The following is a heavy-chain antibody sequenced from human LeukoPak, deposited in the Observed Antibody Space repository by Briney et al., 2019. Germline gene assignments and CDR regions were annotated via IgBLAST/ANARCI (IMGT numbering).Heavy chain of an antibody. CDR2: IIPIFGTA. CDR1: GGTFSSYA. CDR3: ARTPHDYCSSTSCYFDY. Sequence: SVKVSCKASGGTFSSYAISWVRQAPGQGLEWMGGIIPIFGTANYAQKFQGRVTITADESTSTAYMELSSLRSEDTAVYYCARTPHDYCSSTSCYFDYWGQGTLVTVSS. J-gene: IGHJ4*02. D-gene: IGHD2-2*01. V-gene: IGHV1-69*13.